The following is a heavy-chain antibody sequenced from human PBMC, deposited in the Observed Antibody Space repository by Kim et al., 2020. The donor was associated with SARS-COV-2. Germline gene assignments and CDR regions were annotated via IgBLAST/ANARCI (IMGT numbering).Heavy chain of an antibody. V-gene: IGHV4-59*01. CDR1: GGSISSYY. CDR2: IYYSGST. CDR3: ARGGGVSGRRGMDV. D-gene: IGHD3-10*01. Sequence: SETLSLTCTVSGGSISSYYWSWIRQPPGKGLEWIGYIYYSGSTNYNPSLKSRVTISVDTSKNQFSLKLSSVTAADTAVYYCARGGGVSGRRGMDVWGQGTTVTVSS. J-gene: IGHJ6*02.